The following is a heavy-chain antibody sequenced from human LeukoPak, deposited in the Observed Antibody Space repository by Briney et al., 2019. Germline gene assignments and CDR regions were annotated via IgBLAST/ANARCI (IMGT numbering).Heavy chain of an antibody. D-gene: IGHD6-19*01. CDR2: ISWDGGST. CDR3: AKEGLAGAAFDI. J-gene: IGHJ3*02. Sequence: GGSLRLSCAASGFTFDDYTMHWVRQAPGKGLEWVSLISWDGGSTYYADSVEGRFTISRDNSKNSLYLQMNSLRTEDTALYYCAKEGLAGAAFDIWGQGTMVTVSS. CDR1: GFTFDDYT. V-gene: IGHV3-43*01.